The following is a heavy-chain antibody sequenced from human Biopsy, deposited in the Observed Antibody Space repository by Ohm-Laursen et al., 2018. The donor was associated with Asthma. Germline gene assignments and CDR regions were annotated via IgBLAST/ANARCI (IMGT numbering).Heavy chain of an antibody. CDR2: IKHDGTEK. J-gene: IGHJ1*01. CDR1: GFVFRSFG. CDR3: ARTFHFWSPYHAEHYQL. V-gene: IGHV3-7*01. Sequence: GTLSLTCTASGFVFRSFGMHWVRQAPGKGLEWVANIKHDGTEKNHVDSLKGRFTISRDNAKNSLYLQMNSLRAEDTAVYYCARTFHFWSPYHAEHYQLWGQGTLVTVPS. D-gene: IGHD3-3*02.